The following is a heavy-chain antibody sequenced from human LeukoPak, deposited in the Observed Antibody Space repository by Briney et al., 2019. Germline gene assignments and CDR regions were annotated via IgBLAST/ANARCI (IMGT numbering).Heavy chain of an antibody. CDR3: ARDGGGSFDILTGLSWFDP. V-gene: IGHV3-21*01. CDR1: GFTFSSYS. D-gene: IGHD3-9*01. Sequence: PGGSLRLSCAASGFTFSSYSMNWVRQAPGKGLEWVSSISSSSSYIYYADSVKGRFTISRDNAKNSLYLQMNSLRAEDTAVYYCARDGGGSFDILTGLSWFDPWGQGTLVTVSS. J-gene: IGHJ5*02. CDR2: ISSSSSYI.